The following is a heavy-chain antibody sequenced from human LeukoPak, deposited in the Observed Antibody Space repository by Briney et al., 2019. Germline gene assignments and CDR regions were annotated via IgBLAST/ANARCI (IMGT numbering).Heavy chain of an antibody. Sequence: HPGGSLRLSCAASGFTFSSYTMNWVRQAPGKGLEWVSYITSSSGTIYYADSVKGRFTISRDNAKNSLYLQMNSLRAEDTAVYYCARGYSSSSRLNWFDPWGQGTLVTVSS. CDR1: GFTFSSYT. CDR3: ARGYSSSSRLNWFDP. V-gene: IGHV3-48*01. D-gene: IGHD6-13*01. J-gene: IGHJ5*02. CDR2: ITSSSGTI.